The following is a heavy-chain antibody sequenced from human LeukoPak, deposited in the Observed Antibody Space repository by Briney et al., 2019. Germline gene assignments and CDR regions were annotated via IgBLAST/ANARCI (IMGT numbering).Heavy chain of an antibody. CDR1: GGTFSSYA. CDR3: ARESRSSTALYYYDSSGYRGFGFDY. Sequence: ASVKVSCKASGGTFSSYAISWVRQAPGQGLEWMGWISAYNGNTNYAQKLQGRVTMTTDTSTSTAYMELRSLRSDDTAVYYCARESRSSTALYYYDSSGYRGFGFDYWGQGTLVTVSS. V-gene: IGHV1-18*01. D-gene: IGHD3-22*01. J-gene: IGHJ4*02. CDR2: ISAYNGNT.